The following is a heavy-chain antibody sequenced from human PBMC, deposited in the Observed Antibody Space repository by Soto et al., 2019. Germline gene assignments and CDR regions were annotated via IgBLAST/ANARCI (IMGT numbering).Heavy chain of an antibody. V-gene: IGHV3-7*03. J-gene: IGHJ4*02. CDR2: IKQDGSEK. CDR3: ARGRDGYNSLFDY. D-gene: IGHD5-12*01. Sequence: GGSLRLSCAASGFTFSSYWMSWVRQAPGKGLEWVANIKQDGSEKYYVDSVKGRFTISRDNAKNPLYLQMNSLRAEDTAVYYCARGRDGYNSLFDYWGQGTLVTVSS. CDR1: GFTFSSYW.